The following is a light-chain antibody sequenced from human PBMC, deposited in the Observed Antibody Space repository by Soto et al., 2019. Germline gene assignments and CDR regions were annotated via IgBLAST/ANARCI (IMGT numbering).Light chain of an antibody. CDR3: QQYMSSVT. V-gene: IGKV3-20*01. J-gene: IGKJ1*01. CDR2: GAS. Sequence: EIVLTQSPGSLSLSPGERATLSCRASQSVDSTFFAWYQKKPGQAPRLLIYGASKRATGVPDRFSGSGSGTYFTRTISRLEPEDFAVYYYQQYMSSVTFGQGTKVEI. CDR1: QSVDSTF.